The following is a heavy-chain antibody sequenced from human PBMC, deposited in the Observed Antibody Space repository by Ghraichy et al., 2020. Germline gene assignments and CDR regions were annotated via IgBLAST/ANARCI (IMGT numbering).Heavy chain of an antibody. CDR3: ARQRANYGEWAFDI. D-gene: IGHD4-17*01. J-gene: IGHJ3*02. CDR2: AHYGATT. V-gene: IGHV4-39*07. Sequence: SETLSLTCAVPGDSINSIAYYWGWIRQPPGKGLEWIASAHYGATTYYKPSLKSRVIISVDTSKNHLSLKLSSVTAADTAVYFCARQRANYGEWAFDIWGQGTMVTVSS. CDR1: GDSINSIAYY.